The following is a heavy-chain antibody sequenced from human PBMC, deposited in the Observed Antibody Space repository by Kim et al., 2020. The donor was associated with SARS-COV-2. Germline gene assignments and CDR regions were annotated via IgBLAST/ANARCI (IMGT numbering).Heavy chain of an antibody. CDR2: ISGSGGST. D-gene: IGHD3-10*01. CDR3: AKAGYYYGSGSYYSY. J-gene: IGHJ4*02. Sequence: GGSLRLSCAASGFTFSSYAMSWVRQAPGKGLEWVSAISGSGGSTYYADSVKGRFTISRDNSKNTLYLQMNSLRAEDTAVYYCAKAGYYYGSGSYYSYWGQGTLVTVSS. CDR1: GFTFSSYA. V-gene: IGHV3-23*01.